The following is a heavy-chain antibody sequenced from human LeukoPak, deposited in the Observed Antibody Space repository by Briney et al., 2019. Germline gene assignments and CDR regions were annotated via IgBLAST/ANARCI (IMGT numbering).Heavy chain of an antibody. J-gene: IGHJ4*02. D-gene: IGHD3/OR15-3a*01. Sequence: GGSLRLSCAASGFTFSSYSMNWVRQAPGKGLEWVSSISSSSSYIYYADSVRGRFTISRDNAKNSVYLQMNSLRANDTAVYYCTRAVAAADFSPGYWGRGTLVTVSS. CDR3: TRAVAAADFSPGY. V-gene: IGHV3-21*01. CDR1: GFTFSSYS. CDR2: ISSSSSYI.